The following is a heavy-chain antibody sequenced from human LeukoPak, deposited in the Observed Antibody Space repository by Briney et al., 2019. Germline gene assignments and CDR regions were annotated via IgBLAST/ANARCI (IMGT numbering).Heavy chain of an antibody. D-gene: IGHD5-12*01. CDR3: ARDYEGSGYDGWYFDL. J-gene: IGHJ2*01. Sequence: SQTLSLTSTVSGGSISSGGYYWSWIRQHPGKGLEWIGYIYYSGSTYYNPSLKSRVTISVDTSKNQFSLKLSSVTAADTAVYYCARDYEGSGYDGWYFDLWGRGTLVTVSS. V-gene: IGHV4-31*03. CDR1: GGSISSGGYY. CDR2: IYYSGST.